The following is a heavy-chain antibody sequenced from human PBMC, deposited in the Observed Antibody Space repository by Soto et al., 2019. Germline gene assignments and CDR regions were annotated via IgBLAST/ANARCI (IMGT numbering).Heavy chain of an antibody. Sequence: PGGSLRLSCAASGFTFSSYEMNWVRQAPGKGLEWVSYISSSGSTIYYADSVKGRFTISRDNAKSSLYLQMNSLSAEDTAVYYCARDRGSPLDYWGQGTLVTVSS. CDR1: GFTFSSYE. CDR3: ARDRGSPLDY. CDR2: ISSSGSTI. J-gene: IGHJ4*02. V-gene: IGHV3-48*03. D-gene: IGHD6-19*01.